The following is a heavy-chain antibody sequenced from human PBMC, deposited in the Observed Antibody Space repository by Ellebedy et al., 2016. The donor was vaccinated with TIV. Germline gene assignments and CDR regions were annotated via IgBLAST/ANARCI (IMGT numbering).Heavy chain of an antibody. CDR2: ISGSGGST. V-gene: IGHV3-23*01. CDR3: ASDEVLWFGEHYYFDY. CDR1: GFTFSSYA. Sequence: GESLKISXAASGFTFSSYAMSWVRQAPGKGLEWVSAISGSGGSTYYADSVKGRFTISRDNSKNTLYLQMNSLRAEDTAVYYCASDEVLWFGEHYYFDYWGQGTLVTVSS. J-gene: IGHJ4*02. D-gene: IGHD3-10*01.